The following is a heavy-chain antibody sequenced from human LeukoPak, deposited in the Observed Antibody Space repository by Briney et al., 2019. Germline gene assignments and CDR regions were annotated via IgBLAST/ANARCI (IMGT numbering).Heavy chain of an antibody. CDR2: ISGTGGST. CDR1: RFSFSSAW. CDR3: ARVRDYGDYYFDY. V-gene: IGHV3-23*01. Sequence: GGSLRLSCVDSRFSFSSAWMSWVRQAPGKGLEWVSAISGTGGSTYYADSVKGRFTISRDNSKYTLYLQMNSLTAEDTAVFYCARVRDYGDYYFDYWGQGTLVTVSS. J-gene: IGHJ4*02. D-gene: IGHD4-17*01.